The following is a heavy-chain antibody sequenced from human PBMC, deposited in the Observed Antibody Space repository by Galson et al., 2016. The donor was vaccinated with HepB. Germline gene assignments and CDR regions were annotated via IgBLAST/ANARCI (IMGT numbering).Heavy chain of an antibody. CDR3: ARHFSWSRGQWLVGGTSWFGP. Sequence: SETLSLTCTVSGGPLSSSSYYWGWIRQPPGKGLEWIGSIYHSGSTYYNPSLKTRVTISVDMSKNQFSLKLSSVTAADTAVYYCARHFSWSRGQWLVGGTSWFGPWGQGTPVTVSS. J-gene: IGHJ5*02. CDR2: IYHSGST. V-gene: IGHV4-39*01. CDR1: GGPLSSSSYY. D-gene: IGHD6-19*01.